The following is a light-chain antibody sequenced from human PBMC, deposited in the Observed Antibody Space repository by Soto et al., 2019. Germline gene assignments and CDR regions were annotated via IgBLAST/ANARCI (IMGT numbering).Light chain of an antibody. J-gene: IGKJ1*01. CDR3: QQYYNWPPKT. V-gene: IGKV3-15*01. CDR2: GAS. Sequence: EIVMTQSPATLSVSPGERATLSCRASQSVSSNLAWYQQKPGQAPRLLIYGASNRATGIPARFSGSGSGTEFTLTISSLQSEDFAVYYCQQYYNWPPKTFGQGTKVEIK. CDR1: QSVSSN.